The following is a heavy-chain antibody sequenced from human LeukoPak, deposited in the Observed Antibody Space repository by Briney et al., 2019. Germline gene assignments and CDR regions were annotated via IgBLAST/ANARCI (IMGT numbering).Heavy chain of an antibody. V-gene: IGHV4-4*07. Sequence: SETLSLTCTVSGGSISSYYWSWIRQPAGKGLEWIGRIYTSGSTNYNPSLKSRVTISVDTSKNQFSLKLSSVTAADTAVYYCARNGVYCSSTSCPPPNWFDPWGQGTLVTVSS. J-gene: IGHJ5*02. CDR2: IYTSGST. D-gene: IGHD2-2*01. CDR3: ARNGVYCSSTSCPPPNWFDP. CDR1: GGSISSYY.